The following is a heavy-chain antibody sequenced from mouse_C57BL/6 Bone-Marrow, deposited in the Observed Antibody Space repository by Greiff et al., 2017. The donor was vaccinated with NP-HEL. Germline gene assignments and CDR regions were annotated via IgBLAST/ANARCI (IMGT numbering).Heavy chain of an antibody. J-gene: IGHJ2*01. CDR1: GYTFTDYE. CDR3: TRDNGYYVFDY. CDR2: IDPETGGT. D-gene: IGHD2-3*01. Sequence: QVQLQQSGAELVRPGASVTLSCKASGYTFTDYEMHWVKQTPVHGLEWIGAIDPETGGTAYNQKFKGKAILTADKSSSTAYMELRSLTSEDSAVYYCTRDNGYYVFDYWGQGTTLTVSS. V-gene: IGHV1-15*01.